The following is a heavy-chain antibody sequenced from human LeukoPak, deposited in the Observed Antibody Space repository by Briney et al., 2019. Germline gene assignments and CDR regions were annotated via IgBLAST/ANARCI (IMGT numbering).Heavy chain of an antibody. Sequence: ASVKVSCKVSGYTLTELSMHWVRQAPGKGLERMGGFDPEDGETIYAQKFQGRVTMTEDTSTDTAYMELSSLRYEDTAVYDCATFSLYYYDSSGYPKEEIDYWGQGTLVTVSS. V-gene: IGHV1-24*01. D-gene: IGHD3-22*01. J-gene: IGHJ4*02. CDR3: ATFSLYYYDSSGYPKEEIDY. CDR2: FDPEDGET. CDR1: GYTLTELS.